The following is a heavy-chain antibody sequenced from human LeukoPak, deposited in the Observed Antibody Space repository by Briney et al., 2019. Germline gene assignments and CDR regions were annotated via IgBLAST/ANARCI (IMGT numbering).Heavy chain of an antibody. CDR3: ARGRSMGGYTWFDP. V-gene: IGHV4-59*01. CDR1: GGSISDYY. J-gene: IGHJ5*02. D-gene: IGHD1-26*01. Sequence: SETLSLTCTVSGGSISDYYWSWIRQPPGKGLEWIGYIYYSGSANYNPSLKSRVTISVDTSKNQFSLTLSSVTAADTAVYYWARGRSMGGYTWFDPWGQGTLVTVSS. CDR2: IYYSGSA.